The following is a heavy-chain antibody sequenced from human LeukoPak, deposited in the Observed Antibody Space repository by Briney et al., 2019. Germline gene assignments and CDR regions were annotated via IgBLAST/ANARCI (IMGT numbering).Heavy chain of an antibody. V-gene: IGHV4-59*01. CDR3: ARDSRRYFESNWFDP. CDR2: IYYSGRT. J-gene: IGHJ5*02. CDR1: GGSINSYY. D-gene: IGHD3-9*01. Sequence: SETLSLTCTVSGGSINSYYWSWIRQPPGKGLEWIGYIYYSGRTNYNPSLKSRVTISVDKSKNEFSLKLSSVTAADTAVYYCARDSRRYFESNWFDPWGQGTLVTVSS.